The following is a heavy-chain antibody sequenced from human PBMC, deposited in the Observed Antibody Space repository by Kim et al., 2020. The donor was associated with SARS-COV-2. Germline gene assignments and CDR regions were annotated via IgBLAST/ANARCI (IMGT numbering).Heavy chain of an antibody. V-gene: IGHV3-30*03. D-gene: IGHD6-19*01. CDR1: GFSFSSYG. CDR2: ISYDGTNK. Sequence: GGSLRLSCDASGFSFSSYGMHWVRQAPGKGLQWVAFISYDGTNKYYAESVKGRFTISRDNSKNTLYLQMNSLRGEDTAVYYCARDHGSGWFFHYYGLDVWGQGTTVTVSS. J-gene: IGHJ6*02. CDR3: ARDHGSGWFFHYYGLDV.